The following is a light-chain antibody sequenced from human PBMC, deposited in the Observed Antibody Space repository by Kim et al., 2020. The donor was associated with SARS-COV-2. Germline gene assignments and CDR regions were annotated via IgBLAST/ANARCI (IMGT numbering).Light chain of an antibody. J-gene: IGKJ1*01. CDR1: QSISSW. Sequence: DIQMTQSPSTLSASVGDRVTITCRASQSISSWLAWYQQKPGEAPKLLIYKASSLESGVPSRFSGSGSGTEFTLTISSLQPDDFATYYCQQYNSYSPLTFGQGTKVDIK. CDR2: KAS. V-gene: IGKV1-5*03. CDR3: QQYNSYSPLT.